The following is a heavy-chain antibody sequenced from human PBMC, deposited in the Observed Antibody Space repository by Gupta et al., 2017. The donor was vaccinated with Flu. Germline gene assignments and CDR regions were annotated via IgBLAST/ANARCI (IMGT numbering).Heavy chain of an antibody. D-gene: IGHD6-19*01. Sequence: EVKLVESGGGLVQPGRSPRLSCAASGFTFEAYSMPWVRQPPGKGLEWVGGINWRTGEIGYAASVRGRFSISRDNANSFLYLQMNSLKIEDTAFYYCVRGGSSARYEGDYWGQGTLVTVSS. J-gene: IGHJ4*02. V-gene: IGHV3-9*01. CDR1: GFTFEAYS. CDR3: VRGGSSARYEGDY. CDR2: INWRTGEI.